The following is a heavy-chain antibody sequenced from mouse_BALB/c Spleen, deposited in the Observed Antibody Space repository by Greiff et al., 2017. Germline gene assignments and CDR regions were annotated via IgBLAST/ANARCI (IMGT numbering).Heavy chain of an antibody. D-gene: IGHD2-1*01. V-gene: IGHV1-87*01. CDR2: IYPGDGDT. CDR3: ARGYGNSHWYFDV. J-gene: IGHJ1*01. Sequence: QVQLKQSGAELARPGASVKLSCKASGYTFTSYWMQWVKQRPGQGLEWIGAIYPGDGDTRYTQKFKGKATLTADKSSSTAYMQLSSLASEDSAVYYCARGYGNSHWYFDVWGAGTTVTVSS. CDR1: GYTFTSYW.